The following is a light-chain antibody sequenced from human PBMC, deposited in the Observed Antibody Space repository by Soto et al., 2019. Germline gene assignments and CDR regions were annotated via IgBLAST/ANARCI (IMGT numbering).Light chain of an antibody. CDR2: DVN. Sequence: QSVLTQPRSVSGSPGQSVTISCTGTSSDVGGYNYVSWYQQYPGKAPKLMVYDVNKRPSGVPDRFSGSRSGNTASLTISGLQADDEADYYCCSFAGSYTLYVFGTGTKVTVL. J-gene: IGLJ1*01. CDR3: CSFAGSYTLYV. CDR1: SSDVGGYNY. V-gene: IGLV2-11*01.